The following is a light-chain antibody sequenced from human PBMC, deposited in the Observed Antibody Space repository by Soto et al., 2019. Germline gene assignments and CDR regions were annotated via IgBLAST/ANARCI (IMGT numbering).Light chain of an antibody. V-gene: IGKV3-15*01. Sequence: EIVMTQSPATLSVSPGERATLSCRASQSVSSNLAWYQQKPGQAPRLLIYGASTRATGIPARFSGSGSGTEFTLTISSLQSEDFALYSCQQYNNWPPYTFGQGTKLELK. CDR2: GAS. CDR3: QQYNNWPPYT. J-gene: IGKJ2*01. CDR1: QSVSSN.